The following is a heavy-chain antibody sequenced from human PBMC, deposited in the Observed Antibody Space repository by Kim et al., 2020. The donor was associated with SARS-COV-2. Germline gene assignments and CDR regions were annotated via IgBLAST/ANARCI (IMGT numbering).Heavy chain of an antibody. V-gene: IGHV3-48*03. J-gene: IGHJ6*02. Sequence: GGSLRLSCAASGFTFSSYEMNWVRQAPGKGLEWVSYISSSANMIFYADSVKGRFAISRDNAKNSLFLEMNSLRAEDTAVYYCARDQRIGSYGMDVWGQGTTVTVSS. CDR2: ISSSANMI. CDR3: ARDQRIGSYGMDV. D-gene: IGHD1-26*01. CDR1: GFTFSSYE.